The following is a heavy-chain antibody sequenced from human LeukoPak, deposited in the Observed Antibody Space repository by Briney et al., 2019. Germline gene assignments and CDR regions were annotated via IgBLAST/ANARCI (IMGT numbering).Heavy chain of an antibody. D-gene: IGHD6-13*01. J-gene: IGHJ4*02. CDR2: IYYSGST. V-gene: IGHV4-39*01. CDR1: GGSISSSSFC. Sequence: SETLSLTCTVSGGSISSSSFCWGWIRQPPGKGLEWIGSIYYSGSTYYNPSLKSRVTISVDTSKNQFSLKLSSVTATDTAVYYCARHSGPYTSSWFDYWGQGTLVTVSS. CDR3: ARHSGPYTSSWFDY.